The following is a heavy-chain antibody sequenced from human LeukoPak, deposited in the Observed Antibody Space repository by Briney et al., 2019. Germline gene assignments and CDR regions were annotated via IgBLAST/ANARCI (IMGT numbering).Heavy chain of an antibody. V-gene: IGHV3-7*03. J-gene: IGHJ4*02. CDR2: IKYDGRQK. Sequence: PGRSLRPSYAASGFTFSNYWMSWVRQAARKGLEWVTIIKYDGRQKYYADSVKGRFTISRDNAKNSLSLQMNSLRVEDTAVYYCARDWNYFENSGFYFEHWGQGTLVTVSS. D-gene: IGHD3-22*01. CDR3: ARDWNYFENSGFYFEH. CDR1: GFTFSNYW.